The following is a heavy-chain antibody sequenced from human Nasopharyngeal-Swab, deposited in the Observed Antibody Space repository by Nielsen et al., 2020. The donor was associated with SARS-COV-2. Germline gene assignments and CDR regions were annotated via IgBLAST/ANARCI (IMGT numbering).Heavy chain of an antibody. CDR1: GFTFSSYW. CDR3: ARDYDFWSGSGWFDP. D-gene: IGHD3-3*01. Sequence: GESLKISCAASGFTFSSYWMSWVRQAPGKGLEWVANIKQDGSEKYYVDSVKGRFTISRDNAKNSLYLQMNSLRDEDTAVYYCARDYDFWSGSGWFDPWGQGTLVTVSS. CDR2: IKQDGSEK. V-gene: IGHV3-7*01. J-gene: IGHJ5*02.